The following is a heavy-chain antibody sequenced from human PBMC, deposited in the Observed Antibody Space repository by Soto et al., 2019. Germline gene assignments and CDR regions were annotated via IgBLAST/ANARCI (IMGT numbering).Heavy chain of an antibody. CDR3: ARDSNYYYYGMDV. CDR1: GFTFSSYS. CDR2: ISSSSSYI. J-gene: IGHJ6*02. V-gene: IGHV3-21*01. Sequence: PGGSLRLSCAASGFTFSSYSMNWVRQAPGKGLEWVSSISSSSSYIYYADSVKGRFTISRDNAKNSLYLQVNSLRAEDTAVYYCARDSNYYYYGMDVWGQGTTVTVSS.